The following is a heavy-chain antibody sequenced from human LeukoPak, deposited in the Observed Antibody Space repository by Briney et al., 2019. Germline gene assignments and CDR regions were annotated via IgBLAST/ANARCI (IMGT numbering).Heavy chain of an antibody. CDR3: ATMFGESSDFDH. V-gene: IGHV4-4*07. J-gene: IGHJ4*02. CDR2: LHSSGET. CDR1: SGSISAYY. D-gene: IGHD3-10*02. Sequence: SETLSLTCVVSSGSISAYYWNWIRQPAGKGLEWIGRLHSSGETTSNPSLMSRATMSLDTSRNHFSLNLTSVTAADTAIYYCATMFGESSDFDHWGQGTLVTVSS.